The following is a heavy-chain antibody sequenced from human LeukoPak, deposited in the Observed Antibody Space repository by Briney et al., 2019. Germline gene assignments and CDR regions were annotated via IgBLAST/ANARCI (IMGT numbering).Heavy chain of an antibody. CDR3: ATAIYYYDSSGYLSDY. J-gene: IGHJ4*02. CDR1: GYTLNELS. Sequence: GASVKVSCKVSGYTLNELSMHWVRQAPGKGLEWMGGFDPEDGETIYAQKFQGRVTMTEDTSTDTAYMELSSLRSEDTAVYYCATAIYYYDSSGYLSDYWGQGTLVTVSS. D-gene: IGHD3-22*01. CDR2: FDPEDGET. V-gene: IGHV1-24*01.